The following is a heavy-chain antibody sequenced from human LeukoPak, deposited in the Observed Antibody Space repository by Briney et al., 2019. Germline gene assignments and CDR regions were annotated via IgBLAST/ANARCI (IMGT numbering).Heavy chain of an antibody. V-gene: IGHV4-34*01. CDR2: INHSGST. CDR1: GGSFSGYY. CDR3: ARVVVIGFDY. D-gene: IGHD3-22*01. J-gene: IGHJ4*02. Sequence: SETLSLTCAVYGGSFSGYYWSWIRQPPGKGLEWIGEINHSGSTNYNPSLKSRVTISVDTSKNQFSLKPRSVTATDTAVYYCARVVVIGFDYWGQGTLVTVSS.